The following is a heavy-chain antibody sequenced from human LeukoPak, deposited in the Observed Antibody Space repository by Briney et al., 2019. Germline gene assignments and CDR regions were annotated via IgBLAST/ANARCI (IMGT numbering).Heavy chain of an antibody. Sequence: GGSLRLSCAASGFTVSSNYMSWVRQAPGKGLEWVSVIYSGGSTYYADSVKGRFTISRDNSKNTLYLQMNSLRAEDTAVYYCARAILRYFDWDNDAFDIWGQGTMVTVSS. D-gene: IGHD3-9*01. CDR3: ARAILRYFDWDNDAFDI. V-gene: IGHV3-66*01. CDR2: IYSGGST. J-gene: IGHJ3*02. CDR1: GFTVSSNY.